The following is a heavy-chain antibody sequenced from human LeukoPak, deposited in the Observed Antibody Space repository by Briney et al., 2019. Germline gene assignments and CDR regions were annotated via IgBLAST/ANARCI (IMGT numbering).Heavy chain of an antibody. Sequence: ASVKVSCKASGYTFALYHMHAVRQAPGQGLEWMGWINPNSGGTNYAQKFQGRVTMTSDTPISTAYMELSRLRSDDTAVYYCARGSSSWPYPSDYWGQGTLVTVSS. V-gene: IGHV1-2*02. CDR3: ARGSSSWPYPSDY. D-gene: IGHD6-13*01. CDR1: GYTFALYH. J-gene: IGHJ4*02. CDR2: INPNSGGT.